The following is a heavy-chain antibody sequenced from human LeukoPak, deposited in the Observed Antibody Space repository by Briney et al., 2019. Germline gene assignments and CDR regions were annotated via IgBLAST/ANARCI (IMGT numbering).Heavy chain of an antibody. J-gene: IGHJ4*02. CDR1: EGASLVS. Sequence: PPQCLSPAWPLEGASLVSHLTGWGRPLHYAWSGLDGFRHVYDSGNTYVNPSLESRVSMSLDTSQNLFSLRLTSVTAADTAMYYCARLHGDYASWTPPFDMWGQGTLVTVSP. V-gene: IGHV4-59*06. D-gene: IGHD3-10*01. CDR3: ARLHGDYASWTPPFDM. CDR2: VYDSGNT.